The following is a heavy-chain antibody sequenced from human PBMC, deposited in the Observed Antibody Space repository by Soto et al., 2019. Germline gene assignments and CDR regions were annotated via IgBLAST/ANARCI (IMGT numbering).Heavy chain of an antibody. V-gene: IGHV4-59*01. D-gene: IGHD3-22*01. CDR3: ARGPMRQYYYDSSGYYWSFDY. CDR2: IYYSGST. J-gene: IGHJ4*02. CDR1: GGSISSYY. Sequence: PSETLSLTCTVSGGSISSYYWSWIRQPPGKGLEWIGYIYYSGSTNYNPSLKSRVTISVDTSKNQFSLKLSSVTAADTAVYYCARGPMRQYYYDSSGYYWSFDYWGQGTLVTVSS.